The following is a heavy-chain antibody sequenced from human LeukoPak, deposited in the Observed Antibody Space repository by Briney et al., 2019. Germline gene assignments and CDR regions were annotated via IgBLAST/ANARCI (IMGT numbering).Heavy chain of an antibody. CDR2: INHSGVT. D-gene: IGHD6-13*01. V-gene: IGHV4-34*01. J-gene: IGHJ6*04. CDR3: ASLGGIAAAGTPRFGMDV. CDR1: GGSFSGYY. Sequence: PLETLSLTCAVSGGSFSGYYWSWIRQAPGKGREWIGVINHSGVTNHNPSLTSRVNISVDTSKYQFSLKLRSVTAADTAVYYCASLGGIAAAGTPRFGMDVWGKGTTVTVSS.